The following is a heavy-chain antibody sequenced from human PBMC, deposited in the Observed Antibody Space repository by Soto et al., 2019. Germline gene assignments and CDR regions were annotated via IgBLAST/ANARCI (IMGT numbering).Heavy chain of an antibody. CDR2: IYYSGST. CDR3: ARMNIVGVLYYYMDA. V-gene: IGHV4-39*01. Sequence: QLQLQESGPGLVKPSETLSLTCTVSGDSISISSHYWGWIRQPPGKGLEWIANIYYSGSTYYNPSLKSRVTISLGTSKNQVSLKLGSVTAADTAVYYCARMNIVGVLYYYMDAWGQGTTVTVSS. CDR1: GDSISISSHY. D-gene: IGHD3-3*02. J-gene: IGHJ6*03.